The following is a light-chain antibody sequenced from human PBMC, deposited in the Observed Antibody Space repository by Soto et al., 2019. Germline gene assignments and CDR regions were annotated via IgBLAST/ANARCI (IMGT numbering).Light chain of an antibody. J-gene: IGKJ4*02. Sequence: EVVLQQAPGSLALSPGERATLSCRSSQSVISNYLSWYQQKPGQPRRLLICGASRRATGIPDRFSGSGSGTDFTLTISRLEPEDFAVYYCRQYGRSLGFAFVGGTKVDIK. CDR2: GAS. V-gene: IGKV3-20*01. CDR3: RQYGRSLGFA. CDR1: QSVISNY.